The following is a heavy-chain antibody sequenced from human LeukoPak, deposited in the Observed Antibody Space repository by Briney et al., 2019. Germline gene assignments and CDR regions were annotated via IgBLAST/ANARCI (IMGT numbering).Heavy chain of an antibody. V-gene: IGHV3-33*01. D-gene: IGHD3-10*01. CDR2: IWYDGSNK. CDR1: GFTFSSYG. Sequence: PGGSLRLSCAASGFTFSSYGMHWVRQAPGKGLEWVAVIWYDGSNKCYADSVKGRFTISRDNSKNTLYLQMNSLRAEDTAVYYCARDPYYYGSGSYYNVAYFDYWGQGTLVTVSS. CDR3: ARDPYYYGSGSYYNVAYFDY. J-gene: IGHJ4*02.